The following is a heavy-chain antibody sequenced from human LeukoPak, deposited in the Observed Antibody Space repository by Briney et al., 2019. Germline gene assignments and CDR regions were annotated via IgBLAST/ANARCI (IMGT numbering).Heavy chain of an antibody. CDR3: ARDPSGSWQWFDY. J-gene: IGHJ4*02. V-gene: IGHV1-46*01. CDR1: GYTITRYY. CDR2: INPSGGST. Sequence: ASVKVSCKPSGYTITRYYMHWVRQAPGQGLEWMGVINPSGGSTTYAQKFQGRVTMTRDTSTSTVYMELSSLRSEDTAVYYCARDPSGSWQWFDYWGQGTLVTVSS. D-gene: IGHD1-26*01.